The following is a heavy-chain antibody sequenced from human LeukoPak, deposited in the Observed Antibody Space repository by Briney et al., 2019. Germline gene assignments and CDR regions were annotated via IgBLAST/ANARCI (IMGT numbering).Heavy chain of an antibody. CDR1: GYTFTSYG. D-gene: IGHD3-3*01. CDR2: ISAYNGNT. Sequence: ASVKVSCKASGYTFTSYGISWVRQAPGQGLEWMGWISAYNGNTNYAQKLQGRVTMTTDTSTSTAYMELRSLRSDDTAVYYCARVQRYYDFWSGYRPNWFDPWGQGTLVTVSS. V-gene: IGHV1-18*01. J-gene: IGHJ5*02. CDR3: ARVQRYYDFWSGYRPNWFDP.